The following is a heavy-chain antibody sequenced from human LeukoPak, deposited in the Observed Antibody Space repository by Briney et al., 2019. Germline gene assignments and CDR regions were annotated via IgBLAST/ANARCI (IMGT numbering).Heavy chain of an antibody. V-gene: IGHV3-74*03. Sequence: GGSLRLSCAGSGFTLSNYWMHWVRQGPGKGLAWVSRIYSDGSRTTYADSVKGRFTISGDNAKNTLYLQMNRLRAEDTAVYYCAKDFSVYNYDSRVLDYWGQGTLVTVSS. CDR3: AKDFSVYNYDSRVLDY. D-gene: IGHD3-22*01. J-gene: IGHJ4*02. CDR1: GFTLSNYW. CDR2: IYSDGSRT.